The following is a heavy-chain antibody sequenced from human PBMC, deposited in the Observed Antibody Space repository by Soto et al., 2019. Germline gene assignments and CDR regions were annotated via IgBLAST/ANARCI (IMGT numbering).Heavy chain of an antibody. V-gene: IGHV1-58*01. D-gene: IGHD2-2*01. J-gene: IGHJ4*02. CDR3: AAFPDCSSTSCPYYFDY. CDR2: IVVGSGNT. Sequence: GQRREWIGWIVVGSGNTNYAQKFQERVTIPRDISTSTASMELSSLRYEDTAVYYCAAFPDCSSTSCPYYFDYWGQGTLVTVSS.